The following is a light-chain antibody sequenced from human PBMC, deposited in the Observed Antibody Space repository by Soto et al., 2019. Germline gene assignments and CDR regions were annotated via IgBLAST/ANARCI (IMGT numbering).Light chain of an antibody. CDR2: GAS. V-gene: IGKV1-33*01. J-gene: IGKJ3*01. CDR1: QDISNY. Sequence: DIQMTQSPSSLSASVGDRVTITCQASQDISNYLNWYQQKPGKGPKLLIHGASNLETGVPSRFSGSGSGTDFTFTISSLQPEDIATYYCQQYENLPFTFSPGTKVDIK. CDR3: QQYENLPFT.